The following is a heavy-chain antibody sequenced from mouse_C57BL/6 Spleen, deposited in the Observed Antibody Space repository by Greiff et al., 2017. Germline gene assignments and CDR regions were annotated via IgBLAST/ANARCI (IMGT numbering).Heavy chain of an antibody. Sequence: FQLQQSGAELARPGASVKLSCKASGSTFTSSGISWVKQRTGQGLEWIGEIYPRSGNTYYNEKFKGKATLTADKSSSTAYMELRSLPSEDSAVYFCARGNHYYGSSYFDYWGQGTTLTVSS. J-gene: IGHJ2*01. D-gene: IGHD1-1*01. CDR1: GSTFTSSG. CDR3: ARGNHYYGSSYFDY. V-gene: IGHV1-81*01. CDR2: IYPRSGNT.